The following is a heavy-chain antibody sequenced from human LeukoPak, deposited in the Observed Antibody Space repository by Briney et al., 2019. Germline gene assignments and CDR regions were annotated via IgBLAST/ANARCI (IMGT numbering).Heavy chain of an antibody. CDR2: IYHSGST. J-gene: IGHJ4*02. CDR3: ARDRNWGNFDY. Sequence: SETLSLTCTVSGGSISSGGYYWSWIRQPPGKGLEWIGYIYHSGSTYYNPSLKSRVTISVDRSKNQFSLKLSSVTAADTAVYYCARDRNWGNFDYWGQGTLVTVSS. V-gene: IGHV4-30-2*01. CDR1: GGSISSGGYY. D-gene: IGHD7-27*01.